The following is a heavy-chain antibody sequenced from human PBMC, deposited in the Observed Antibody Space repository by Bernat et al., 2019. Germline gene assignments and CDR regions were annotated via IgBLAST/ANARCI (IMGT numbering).Heavy chain of an antibody. D-gene: IGHD4-11*01. CDR2: ISSSSSYI. V-gene: IGHV3-21*05. J-gene: IGHJ4*02. CDR3: ARGGDTVTTVGFGY. Sequence: EVQLAESGGGLVKPGGSLRLSCAASGFTFSSYSMNWVRQAPGKGLEWVSYISSSSSYIYYADSAKGRFTISRDNAKNSLYLQMSSLRAEDTAVYYCARGGDTVTTVGFGYWGQGTLVTVSS. CDR1: GFTFSSYS.